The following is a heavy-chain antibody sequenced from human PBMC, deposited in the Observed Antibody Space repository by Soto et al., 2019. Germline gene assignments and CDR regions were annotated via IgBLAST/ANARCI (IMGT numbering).Heavy chain of an antibody. CDR3: ARGEYNILTGYYAGFDY. CDR2: IYYSGST. J-gene: IGHJ4*02. V-gene: IGHV4-31*03. CDR1: GGSISSGGYY. D-gene: IGHD3-9*01. Sequence: QVQLQESGPGLVKPSQTLSLTCTVSGGSISSGGYYWSWIRQHPGKGLEWIGYIYYSGSTYYNPALQTRVTIPVDTSKNQFSLKLSSVTAADTAVYYCARGEYNILTGYYAGFDYWGQGTLVTVSS.